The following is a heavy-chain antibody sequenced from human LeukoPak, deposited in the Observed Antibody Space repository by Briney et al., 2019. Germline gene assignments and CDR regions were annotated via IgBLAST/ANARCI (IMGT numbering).Heavy chain of an antibody. CDR1: GGSISSDGYY. Sequence: SETLSLTCTVSGGSISSDGYYWSWIRQHPGKGLEWIGYIYYSGSTYYNPSLKSRVTISVDTSKNQFSLKLSSVTAADTAVYYCAREDESDYEDELNWFDPWGQGTLVTVSS. CDR2: IYYSGST. V-gene: IGHV4-31*03. J-gene: IGHJ5*02. D-gene: IGHD5-12*01. CDR3: AREDESDYEDELNWFDP.